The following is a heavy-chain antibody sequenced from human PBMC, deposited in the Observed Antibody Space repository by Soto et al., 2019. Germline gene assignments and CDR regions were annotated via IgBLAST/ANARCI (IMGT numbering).Heavy chain of an antibody. D-gene: IGHD3-10*01. CDR2: IIPIFGTA. V-gene: IGHV1-69*01. CDR3: ARASFGEFRSAWVYFDY. CDR1: GGTFSSYA. Sequence: QVQLVQSGAEVKKPGSSVKVSCKASGGTFSSYAISWVRQAPGQGLEWMGGIIPIFGTANYAQKFQGRVTSTAGDFTSAADWVLSSLRSEATAVYYWARASFGEFRSAWVYFDYWGQGTLVTVSS. J-gene: IGHJ4*02.